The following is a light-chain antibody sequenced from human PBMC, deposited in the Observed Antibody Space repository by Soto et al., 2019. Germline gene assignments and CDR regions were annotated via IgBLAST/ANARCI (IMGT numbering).Light chain of an antibody. CDR1: SSDVGGYKY. CDR3: QSYDRTLSGSSSL. CDR2: EVS. V-gene: IGLV2-8*01. J-gene: IGLJ1*01. Sequence: QSVLTQPPSASGSPGQSVTISCTGTSSDVGGYKYVSWYQQHPGKAPKLMIFEVSRRPSGVPDRFSGSKSGNTASLTVSGLQAEDEADYYCQSYDRTLSGSSSLFGTGTKLTVL.